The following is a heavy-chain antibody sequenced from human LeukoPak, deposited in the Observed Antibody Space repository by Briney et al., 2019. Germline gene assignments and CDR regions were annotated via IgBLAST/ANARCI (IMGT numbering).Heavy chain of an antibody. V-gene: IGHV4-61*02. Sequence: SQTLSLTCTVSGGSISSGSYYWSWIRQPAGKGLEWIGRIYTSGSTNYNPSLKSRVAISVDTSKNQFSLKLSSVTAADTAVSYCAREEQLVLDNWFDPWGQGTLVTVSS. J-gene: IGHJ5*02. D-gene: IGHD6-6*01. CDR1: GGSISSGSYY. CDR2: IYTSGST. CDR3: AREEQLVLDNWFDP.